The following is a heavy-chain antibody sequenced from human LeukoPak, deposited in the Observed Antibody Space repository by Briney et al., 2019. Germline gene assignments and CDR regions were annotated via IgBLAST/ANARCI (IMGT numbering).Heavy chain of an antibody. V-gene: IGHV3-74*01. Sequence: GGSLRLSCAAAGFTFSSYWMHWVRQAPGKGLVWVSRINSDGSNKIYADSVKGRFTVSRDNAKSTLYLQLSSLRAEGTDVYYCARGGGDHAFDIWGQGTMVTVSS. CDR3: ARGGGDHAFDI. D-gene: IGHD3-16*01. CDR2: INSDGSNK. J-gene: IGHJ3*02. CDR1: GFTFSSYW.